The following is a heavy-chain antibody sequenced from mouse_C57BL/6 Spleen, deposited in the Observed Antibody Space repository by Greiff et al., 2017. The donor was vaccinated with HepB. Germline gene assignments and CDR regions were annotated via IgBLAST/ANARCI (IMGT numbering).Heavy chain of an antibody. J-gene: IGHJ3*01. CDR2: IDPSDSET. CDR1: GYTFTSYW. D-gene: IGHD2-3*01. CDR3: ARPYDGPWFAY. V-gene: IGHV1-52*01. Sequence: QVQLQQPGAELVRPGSSVKLSCKASGYTFTSYWMHWVKQRPIQGLEWIGNIDPSDSETHYNQKFKDKATLTVDKSSSTAYMQLSSLTSEDSAVYYCARPYDGPWFAYGGQGTLVTVSA.